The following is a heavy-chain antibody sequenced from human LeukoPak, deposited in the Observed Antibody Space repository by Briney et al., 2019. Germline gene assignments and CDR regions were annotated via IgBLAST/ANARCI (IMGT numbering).Heavy chain of an antibody. Sequence: GGSLRLSCAASGFTFSRYWMSWVRQAPGKGLEWVANIKKDGSEKYYVDSVKGRFTISRDNSKNTLYLQMNSLGAEDTAVYYCAKGGNIRVLDYYYYMDVWGKGTTVTVSS. CDR3: AKGGNIRVLDYYYYMDV. J-gene: IGHJ6*03. V-gene: IGHV3-7*03. D-gene: IGHD2/OR15-2a*01. CDR1: GFTFSRYW. CDR2: IKKDGSEK.